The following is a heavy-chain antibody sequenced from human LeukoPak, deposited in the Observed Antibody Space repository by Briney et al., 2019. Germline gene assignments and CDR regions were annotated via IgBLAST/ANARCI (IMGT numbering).Heavy chain of an antibody. D-gene: IGHD1-26*01. CDR1: GYTFTSYG. V-gene: IGHV1-18*01. CDR2: IGPNNGKT. J-gene: IGHJ4*02. CDR3: ARFGNSGSYSY. Sequence: SVKVSCKASGYTFTSYGISWVRQAPGQGLEWMGWIGPNNGKTDYAQRLQGRVTMTTDTSTSTVYMELRSLRSDDTAVYYCARFGNSGSYSYWGQGTLVTVSS.